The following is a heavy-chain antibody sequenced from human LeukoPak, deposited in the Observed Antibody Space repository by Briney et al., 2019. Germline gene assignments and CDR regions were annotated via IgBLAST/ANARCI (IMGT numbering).Heavy chain of an antibody. Sequence: GASVKVSCKASGYTFTGYYMHWVRQAPGQGLEWMGWINPNSGGTNYAQKFQGRVTMTRDTSISTAYMELNRLRSDDTAVYYCARDAVTTTGYYYGMDVWGQGTTVTVSS. D-gene: IGHD4-17*01. V-gene: IGHV1-2*02. J-gene: IGHJ6*02. CDR3: ARDAVTTTGYYYGMDV. CDR1: GYTFTGYY. CDR2: INPNSGGT.